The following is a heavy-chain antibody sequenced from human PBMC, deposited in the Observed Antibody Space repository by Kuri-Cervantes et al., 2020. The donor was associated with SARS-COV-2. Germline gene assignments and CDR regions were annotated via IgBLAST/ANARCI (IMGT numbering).Heavy chain of an antibody. D-gene: IGHD2-15*01. Sequence: SVKVSCKASGGTFSSYAISWVRQAPGQGLEWMGGIIPIFGTANYAQKFQGRVTITADESTSTAYMELSSLRSEDTAVYYCARRYCSGGSCYNAYGMDAWGQGTTVTVSS. CDR2: IIPIFGTA. CDR3: ARRYCSGGSCYNAYGMDA. J-gene: IGHJ6*02. V-gene: IGHV1-69*13. CDR1: GGTFSSYA.